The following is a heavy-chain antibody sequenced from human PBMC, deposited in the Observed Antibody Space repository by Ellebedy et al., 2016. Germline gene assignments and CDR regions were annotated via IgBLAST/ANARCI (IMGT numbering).Heavy chain of an antibody. CDR1: GYILNDDA. CDR2: INPALGTT. Sequence: ASVKVSCXASGYILNDDAIHWVRQAHGQSLEWMGWINPALGTTMYSKNFQGIITITRDTSANSVHMDLSRLRPEDTAVYFCARERGGTYPYWGQGTLVTVSS. D-gene: IGHD1-26*01. J-gene: IGHJ4*02. V-gene: IGHV1-3*01. CDR3: ARERGGTYPY.